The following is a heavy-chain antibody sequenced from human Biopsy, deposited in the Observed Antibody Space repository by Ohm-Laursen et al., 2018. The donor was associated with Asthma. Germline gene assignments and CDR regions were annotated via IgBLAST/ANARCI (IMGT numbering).Heavy chain of an antibody. CDR2: ISRANPWTDSTI. D-gene: IGHD4-23*01. V-gene: IGHV3-11*01. J-gene: IGHJ3*02. Sequence: SLRLSCTASGFVFSQSGMHWVRQAPGKGLEWVAYISRANPWTDSTIYYADSVKGRFTISRDNAKDLLYLQMNSLRAEDTAVYYCARAYGGNFFSGAFDIWGQGTMVTVSS. CDR1: GFVFSQSG. CDR3: ARAYGGNFFSGAFDI.